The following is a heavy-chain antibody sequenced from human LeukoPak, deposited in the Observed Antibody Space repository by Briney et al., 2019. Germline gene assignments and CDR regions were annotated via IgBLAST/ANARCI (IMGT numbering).Heavy chain of an antibody. CDR1: GGSISSYY. Sequence: SETLSLTCTVSGGSISSYYWSWIRQPPGKGLEWIGYIYYSGSTNYNPSLKSRVTISVDTSKNQFPLKLSSVTAADTAVYYCARSKAHLMITFGGVIVNNWFDPWGQGTLVTVSS. CDR2: IYYSGST. V-gene: IGHV4-59*08. CDR3: ARSKAHLMITFGGVIVNNWFDP. D-gene: IGHD3-16*02. J-gene: IGHJ5*02.